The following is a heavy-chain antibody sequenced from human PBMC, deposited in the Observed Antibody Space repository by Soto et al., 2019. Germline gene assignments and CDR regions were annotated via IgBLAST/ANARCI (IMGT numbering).Heavy chain of an antibody. CDR3: ASGYCTTTICDPWFDP. CDR1: GYSFTSYW. Sequence: GESLKISCKGSGYSFTSYWIGWVRQMPGKGLEWMGSIYPGDSDTRYSPSFQGQVTISADKAITTAYLQWSSLKASDTAMYYCASGYCTTTICDPWFDPWGQGTLVTVSS. J-gene: IGHJ5*02. CDR2: IYPGDSDT. D-gene: IGHD2-2*01. V-gene: IGHV5-51*01.